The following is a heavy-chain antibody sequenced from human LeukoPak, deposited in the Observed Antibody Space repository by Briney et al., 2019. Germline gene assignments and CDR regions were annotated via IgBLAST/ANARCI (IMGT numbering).Heavy chain of an antibody. J-gene: IGHJ4*02. V-gene: IGHV3-21*04. D-gene: IGHD2-2*01. Sequence: PGRSLRLSCVASGFTFSSYSMNWVRQAPGKGLEWVSSISNSGSYIYYADSVKGRFTISRDNSKNTLYLQMNSLRAEDTAIYYCAKDIVVVPAGGAFDYWGQGTLVTVSS. CDR2: ISNSGSYI. CDR3: AKDIVVVPAGGAFDY. CDR1: GFTFSSYS.